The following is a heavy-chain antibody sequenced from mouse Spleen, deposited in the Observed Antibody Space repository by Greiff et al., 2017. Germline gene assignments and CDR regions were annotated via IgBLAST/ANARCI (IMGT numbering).Heavy chain of an antibody. CDR1: GYTFTSYW. D-gene: IGHD2-1*01. V-gene: IGHV1-55*01. Sequence: QVQLQQPGAELVKPGASVKMSCKASGYTFTSYWITWVKQRPGQGLEWIGDIYPGSGSTNYNEKFKSKATLTVDTSSSTAYMQLSSLTSEDSAVYYCARSLSDLLWYAMDYWGQGTSVTVSS. J-gene: IGHJ4*01. CDR3: ARSLSDLLWYAMDY. CDR2: IYPGSGST.